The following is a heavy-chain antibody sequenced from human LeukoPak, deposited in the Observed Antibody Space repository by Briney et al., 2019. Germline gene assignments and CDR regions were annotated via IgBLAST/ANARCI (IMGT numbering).Heavy chain of an antibody. Sequence: GGSLRLSCAASGFTFSNAWMSWVRQAPGKGLEWVGRIKSKTDGGTTDYAAPVKGRFTISRDDSQNTLYLQMNSLKTEDTAVYYCTTATTAKGAPGHNVGGYWGQGTLVTVSS. D-gene: IGHD4-11*01. V-gene: IGHV3-15*01. CDR3: TTATTAKGAPGHNVGGY. CDR1: GFTFSNAW. CDR2: IKSKTDGGTT. J-gene: IGHJ4*02.